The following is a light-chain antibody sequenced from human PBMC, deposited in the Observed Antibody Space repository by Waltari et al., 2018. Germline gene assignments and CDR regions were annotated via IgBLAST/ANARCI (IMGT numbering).Light chain of an antibody. CDR1: SGSASMGYY. J-gene: IGLJ3*02. CDR2: TTN. Sequence: QTEVTQEPSLSVSPGGPVTPHCGLSSGSASMGYYPNWYQHTPGQSPRTLIYTTNKRSSGVPDRFSGSILGNKAALTITGAQAEDEADYYCVLYLAGGSWVFGGGTKVTVL. V-gene: IGLV8-61*01. CDR3: VLYLAGGSWV.